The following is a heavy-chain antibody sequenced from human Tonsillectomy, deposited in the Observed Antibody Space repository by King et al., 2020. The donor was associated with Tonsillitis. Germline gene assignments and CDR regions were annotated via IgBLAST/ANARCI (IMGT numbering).Heavy chain of an antibody. J-gene: IGHJ6*02. CDR3: ARDRVGVSVSMVGGLNGGMDV. CDR1: GYTFTSYG. D-gene: IGHD3-10*01. V-gene: IGHV1-18*04. CDR2: ISAYNGNT. Sequence: VQLVESGAEVKKPGASVKVSCKASGYTFTSYGITWVRQAPGQGLEWMGWISAYNGNTNYPQKVQGRVTVTTDTSTSTAYMEQRSLRSDDTAVYYCARDRVGVSVSMVGGLNGGMDVWGQGTTVTVSS.